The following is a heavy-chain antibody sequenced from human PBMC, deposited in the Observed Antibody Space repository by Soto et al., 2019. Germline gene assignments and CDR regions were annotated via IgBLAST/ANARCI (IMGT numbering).Heavy chain of an antibody. CDR1: GYSFTSYW. CDR2: IDPSDSYT. Sequence: RKVSCKGSGYSFTSYWISWVRQMPGKGLEWMGRIDPSDSYTNYSPSFQGHVTISADKSISTAYLQWSSLKASDTAMYYCARQPPSENWFDPWGQGNLVTVS. J-gene: IGHJ5*02. CDR3: ARQPPSENWFDP. V-gene: IGHV5-10-1*01.